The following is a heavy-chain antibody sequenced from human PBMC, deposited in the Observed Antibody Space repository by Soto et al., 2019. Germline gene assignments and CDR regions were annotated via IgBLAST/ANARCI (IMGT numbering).Heavy chain of an antibody. CDR2: ISSSSSYI. Sequence: EVQLVESGGGLVKPGGSLRLSCAASGFTFSSYSMNWVRQAPGKGLEWVSSISSSSSYIYYADSVKGRFTISRDNAKNSLYLQMNSLRAEDTAVYYCAREDYGSGSYAGLYYYYGMDVWGQGTTVTVSS. V-gene: IGHV3-21*01. CDR1: GFTFSSYS. J-gene: IGHJ6*02. CDR3: AREDYGSGSYAGLYYYYGMDV. D-gene: IGHD3-10*01.